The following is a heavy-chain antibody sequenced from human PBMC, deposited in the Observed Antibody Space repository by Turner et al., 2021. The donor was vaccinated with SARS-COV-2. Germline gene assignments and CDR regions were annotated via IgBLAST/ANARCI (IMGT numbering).Heavy chain of an antibody. CDR3: ASSANSSGWHY. CDR2: INPNTGDT. Sequence: QVQLVQSGAEVKKPGASVKVSCKASGYPFIGYYIHWVRQAPGQGLEWMAWINPNTGDTKYAQKFQGRVTVTRETSITTTYMELSSLRSDDTAVYYCASSANSSGWHYWGQGTLVTVSS. D-gene: IGHD6-19*01. V-gene: IGHV1-2*02. CDR1: GYPFIGYY. J-gene: IGHJ4*02.